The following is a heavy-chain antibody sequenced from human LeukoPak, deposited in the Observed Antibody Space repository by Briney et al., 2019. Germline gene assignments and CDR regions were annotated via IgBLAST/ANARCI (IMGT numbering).Heavy chain of an antibody. CDR1: GFTFSSYA. Sequence: HAGGSLRLSCAASGFTFSSYAMSWVRQAPGKGLEWVSAISGSGGSTYYADSVKGRFTISRDNSKNTLYLQMNSLRAEDTAVYYCASGPSYYYDSSGYLPHDYWGQGTLVTVSS. J-gene: IGHJ4*02. D-gene: IGHD3-22*01. CDR2: ISGSGGST. V-gene: IGHV3-23*01. CDR3: ASGPSYYYDSSGYLPHDY.